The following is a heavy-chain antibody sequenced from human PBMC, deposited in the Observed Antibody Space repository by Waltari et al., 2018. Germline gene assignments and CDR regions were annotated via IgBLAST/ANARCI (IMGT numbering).Heavy chain of an antibody. CDR3: AKATVASGSSLYYYYNMDV. Sequence: ELQLLQSGGGLVQPGGSLRLSCAASGFTFKSYAMTWVRQAPGQGLEWVSSISDSGPVTYYADSVKGRFTISRDNSKNTLFLQMNSLRAEDTAVYYCAKATVASGSSLYYYYNMDVWGMGTTVTMSS. V-gene: IGHV3-23*01. CDR1: GFTFKSYA. J-gene: IGHJ6*03. CDR2: ISDSGPVT. D-gene: IGHD6-13*01.